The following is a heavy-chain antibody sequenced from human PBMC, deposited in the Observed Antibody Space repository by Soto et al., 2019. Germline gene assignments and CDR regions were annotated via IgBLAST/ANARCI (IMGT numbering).Heavy chain of an antibody. CDR3: ARGPDPTYFDH. CDR2: IRSYNGNT. V-gene: IGHV1-18*01. Sequence: QIQLMQSGPEVKKPGASVKVSCKAFGYTFTNFGISWLRQAPGRGLEWMAWIRSYNGNTNYAQKFEGRVTMTTDTSTSKDYMELRSMTSDDTAVYYCARGPDPTYFDHWVRGTLVTVSS. J-gene: IGHJ4*01. CDR1: GYTFTNFG.